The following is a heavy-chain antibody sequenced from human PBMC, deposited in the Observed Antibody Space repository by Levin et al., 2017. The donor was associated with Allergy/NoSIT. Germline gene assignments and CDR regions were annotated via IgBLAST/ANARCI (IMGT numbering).Heavy chain of an antibody. V-gene: IGHV4-59*01. J-gene: IGHJ4*02. CDR2: VFNTGTT. D-gene: IGHD3-22*01. CDR3: ARDNYFDSSGSYRLDY. CDR1: GGSIGSYY. Sequence: SQTLSLTCTVSGGSIGSYYWNWIRQPPGKGLEWIGYVFNTGTTYYSPSLKSRGTISVDTSKNQFPLKLTSVTAADTAVYYCARDNYFDSSGSYRLDYWGQGTLVTVSS.